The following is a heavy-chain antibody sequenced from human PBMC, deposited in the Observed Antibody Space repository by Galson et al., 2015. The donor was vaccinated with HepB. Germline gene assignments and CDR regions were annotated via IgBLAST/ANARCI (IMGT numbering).Heavy chain of an antibody. J-gene: IGHJ6*02. CDR2: ISSSSSYT. V-gene: IGHV3-11*06. D-gene: IGHD2-2*01. CDR1: GFTFSDYY. Sequence: SLRLSCAASGFTFSDYYMSWIRQAPGKGLEWVSYISSSSSYTNYADSVKGRFTISRDNSKNTLYLQMNSLRAEDTAVYYCARDRNCSSTSCYWAGGMDVWGQGTTVTVSS. CDR3: ARDRNCSSTSCYWAGGMDV.